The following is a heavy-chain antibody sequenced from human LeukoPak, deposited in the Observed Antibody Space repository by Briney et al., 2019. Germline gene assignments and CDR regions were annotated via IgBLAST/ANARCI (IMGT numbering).Heavy chain of an antibody. CDR3: ARRICRGGSCYSIDY. V-gene: IGHV4-39*07. CDR2: INHSGST. Sequence: SETLSLTCTVSGGSISSSSYYWSWIRQPPGKGLERIGEINHSGSTNYNPSLKSRVTISVDTSKNQFSLKLSSVTAADTAVYYCARRICRGGSCYSIDYWGQGTLVTVSS. CDR1: GGSISSSSYY. D-gene: IGHD2-15*01. J-gene: IGHJ4*02.